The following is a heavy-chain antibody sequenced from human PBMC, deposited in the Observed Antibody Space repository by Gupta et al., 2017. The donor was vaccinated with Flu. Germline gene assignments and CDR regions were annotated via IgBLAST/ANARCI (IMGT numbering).Heavy chain of an antibody. CDR3: ERSRDGYSRRWDQRDY. CDR2: LIPVFKRP. V-gene: IGHV1-69*01. J-gene: IGHJ4*02. CDR1: GGCFINDEA. D-gene: IGHD1-26*01. Sequence: QVYLVQSGPEVRQPGSTVQVSCQTSGGCFINDEAVNWVRQAPGPGLEWVGGLIPVFKRPNLEQRFEGRVKITVDESTSTSYMELNTLTSGDTAVYDCERSRDGYSRRWDQRDYWGQGTLVTVSS.